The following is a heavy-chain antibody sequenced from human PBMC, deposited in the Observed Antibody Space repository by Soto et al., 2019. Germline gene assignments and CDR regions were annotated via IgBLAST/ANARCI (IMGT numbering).Heavy chain of an antibody. V-gene: IGHV1-69*13. CDR3: ARVAYPSRATHWFDC. D-gene: IGHD3-16*01. CDR1: GGTFTNYA. J-gene: IGHJ5*01. Sequence: ASVKVSCKASGGTFTNYAVSWVRQAPGQGLEWMGDIIPLFGTTNYAQKFQGRLTIGADESTSTGYMELTNLRSEDTALYYCARVAYPSRATHWFDCWGQGTLVTVSS. CDR2: IIPLFGTT.